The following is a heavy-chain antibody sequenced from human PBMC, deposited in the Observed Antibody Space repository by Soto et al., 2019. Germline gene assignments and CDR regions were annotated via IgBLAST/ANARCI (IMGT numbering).Heavy chain of an antibody. Sequence: SETLSLTCSVSCGSISNYFWSWIRQPPGKGLEWIGYIYYTGSTNFNPSLKSRVTMSVDTSKNQFSLRLSSVTAADTAVHYRARAILWSGYQTYYLDYWGQGSLVT. CDR3: ARAILWSGYQTYYLDY. CDR1: CGSISNYF. CDR2: IYYTGST. V-gene: IGHV4-59*01. D-gene: IGHD3-3*01. J-gene: IGHJ4*02.